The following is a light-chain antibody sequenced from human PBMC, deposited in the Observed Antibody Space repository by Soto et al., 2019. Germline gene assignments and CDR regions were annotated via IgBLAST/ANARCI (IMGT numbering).Light chain of an antibody. CDR2: AAS. CDR1: KGIGNN. Sequence: DIQMTQSPSSLSASVGDRVTITCRASKGIGNNLAWYQQKPGEVPNLLIYAASTLHSGVPSRFSGSGSGTDFTLSISSLQPEDVATYYCQKYDSVPWTFGQGTKV. CDR3: QKYDSVPWT. J-gene: IGKJ1*01. V-gene: IGKV1-27*01.